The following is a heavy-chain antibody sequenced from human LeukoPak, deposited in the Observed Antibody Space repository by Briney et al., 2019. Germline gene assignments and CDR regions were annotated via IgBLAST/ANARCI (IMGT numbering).Heavy chain of an antibody. D-gene: IGHD2-21*01. CDR1: GFTFSSYA. CDR3: AKDGVYCGGDCYPAPGDY. Sequence: GGSLRLSCAASGFTFSSYAMSWVRQAPGKGLEWVSAISGSGGSTYYADSVKGRFTISRDNSKNTLYLQMNSLRAEDTAVYYCAKDGVYCGGDCYPAPGDYWGQGTLVTVSS. J-gene: IGHJ4*02. V-gene: IGHV3-23*01. CDR2: ISGSGGST.